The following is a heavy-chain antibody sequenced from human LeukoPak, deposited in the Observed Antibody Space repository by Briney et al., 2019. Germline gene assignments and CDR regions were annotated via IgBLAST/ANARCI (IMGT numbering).Heavy chain of an antibody. J-gene: IGHJ6*04. V-gene: IGHV3-21*01. D-gene: IGHD3-10*01. Sequence: PGASLRLSCAASGFTFSSYAMNWVRQAPGKGLEWVSSISSSSSYIYYADSVKGRFTISRDNAKNSLYLQMNSLRAEDTAVYYCAREVTMGFGELFLGYYYGMDVWGKGTTVTVSS. CDR2: ISSSSSYI. CDR3: AREVTMGFGELFLGYYYGMDV. CDR1: GFTFSSYA.